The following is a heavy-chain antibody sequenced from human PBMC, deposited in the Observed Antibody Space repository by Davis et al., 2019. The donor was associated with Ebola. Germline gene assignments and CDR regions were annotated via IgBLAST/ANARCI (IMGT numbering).Heavy chain of an antibody. D-gene: IGHD5-12*01. Sequence: SETLSLTCTVSGGSISGSTSSDYYWGWIRQPPGKGLEWIGRIYYSGSTDYSPSLKSRVTISVDTSKNQFSLNLRSVTAADTAVYYCARHHGGNSGYDLDYWGQGTLVTVSS. J-gene: IGHJ4*02. CDR1: GGSISGSTSSDYY. V-gene: IGHV4-39*01. CDR3: ARHHGGNSGYDLDY. CDR2: IYYSGST.